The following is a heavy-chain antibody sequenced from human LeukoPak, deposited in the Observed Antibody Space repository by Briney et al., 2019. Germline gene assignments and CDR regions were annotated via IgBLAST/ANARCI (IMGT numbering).Heavy chain of an antibody. J-gene: IGHJ4*02. V-gene: IGHV1-18*01. D-gene: IGHD2-15*01. CDR3: ARGDGYCSGGSCMIFDY. CDR2: TYNSYT. CDR1: GYTSTTYG. Sequence: ASVKVSCKASGYTSTTYGISWVRQAPGQGLEWMGWTYNSYTHYAQTLRDRLTMTTDTSTSTAYMELRSLRSDDTAVYYCARGDGYCSGGSCMIFDYWGQGTLVTVSS.